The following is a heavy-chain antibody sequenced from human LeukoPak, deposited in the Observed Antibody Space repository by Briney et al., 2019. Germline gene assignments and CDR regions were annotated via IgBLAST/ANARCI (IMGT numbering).Heavy chain of an antibody. Sequence: PSETLSLTCTVSGGSISTYYWSWIRQPPGKGLEWIGYIYYSGSTNYNPSLKSRVTISVDTSKNQFSLKLSSATAADTAVYYCARSLGYNWFDPWGQGTLVTVSS. CDR2: IYYSGST. CDR1: GGSISTYY. CDR3: ARSLGYNWFDP. D-gene: IGHD3-16*01. J-gene: IGHJ5*02. V-gene: IGHV4-59*01.